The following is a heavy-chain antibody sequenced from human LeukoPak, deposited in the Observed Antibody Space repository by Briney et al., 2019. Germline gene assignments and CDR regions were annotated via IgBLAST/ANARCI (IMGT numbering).Heavy chain of an antibody. D-gene: IGHD3-10*01. Sequence: GGSLRLSCAASGFTFDDYAMHWVRQAPGKGLEWVSGISWNSGTIGYADSVKGRFTISRDNAKNSLYLQMNSLRAEDTAVYYCAKDHNYYGSGTSHYYYYYMDVWGKGTTVTVSS. J-gene: IGHJ6*03. CDR1: GFTFDDYA. V-gene: IGHV3-9*01. CDR3: AKDHNYYGSGTSHYYYYYMDV. CDR2: ISWNSGTI.